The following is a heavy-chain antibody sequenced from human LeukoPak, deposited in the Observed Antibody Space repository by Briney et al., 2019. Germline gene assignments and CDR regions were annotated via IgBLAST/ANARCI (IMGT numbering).Heavy chain of an antibody. D-gene: IGHD4-17*01. Sequence: GGSLRLSCAASGFTVSSNYMNWVRQAPGKGLEWVSVIYSGGSTYYADSVKGRFTISRDNSKNTLYLQTNTLRAEDTAVYYCARVIGGSYGDFSFDYWGQGTLVTVSS. CDR1: GFTVSSNY. CDR3: ARVIGGSYGDFSFDY. J-gene: IGHJ4*02. V-gene: IGHV3-53*01. CDR2: IYSGGST.